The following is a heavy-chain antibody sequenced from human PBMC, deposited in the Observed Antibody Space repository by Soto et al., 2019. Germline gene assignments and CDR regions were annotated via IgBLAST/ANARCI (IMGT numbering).Heavy chain of an antibody. CDR2: IYYSGST. CDR3: ARHWSGYSYGSEIDY. V-gene: IGHV4-39*01. Sequence: LEILSLTCTVSGGSISSSSYYWGWIRQPPGKGLEWIGSIYYSGSTYYNPSLKSRVTISVDTSKNQFSLKLSSVTAADTAVYYCARHWSGYSYGSEIDYWGQGTLVTVSS. D-gene: IGHD5-18*01. J-gene: IGHJ4*02. CDR1: GGSISSSSYY.